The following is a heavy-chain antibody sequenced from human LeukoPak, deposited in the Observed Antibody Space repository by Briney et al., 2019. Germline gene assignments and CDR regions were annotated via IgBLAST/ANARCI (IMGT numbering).Heavy chain of an antibody. V-gene: IGHV4-34*01. CDR2: INHSGST. D-gene: IGHD2/OR15-2a*01. CDR1: GGSFSGYY. CDR3: ARGSPLSSLDI. Sequence: PSETLSLTCAVYGGSFSGYYWSWTRQPPGKGLEWIGEINHSGSTNYNPSLKSRVTISVDTSKNQFSLKLSSVTAADTAVYYCARGSPLSSLDIWGQGTMVTVSS. J-gene: IGHJ3*02.